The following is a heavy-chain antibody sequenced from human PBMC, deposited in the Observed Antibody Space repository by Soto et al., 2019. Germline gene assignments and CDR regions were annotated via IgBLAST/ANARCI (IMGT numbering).Heavy chain of an antibody. V-gene: IGHV3-33*01. CDR2: IWYDGSNK. D-gene: IGHD3-9*01. CDR1: GFTFSSYG. J-gene: IGHJ1*01. CDR3: ASNVLRYFDAHLYFQH. Sequence: GGSLRLSCAASGFTFSSYGMHWVRQAPGKGLEWVAVIWYDGSNKYYADSVKGRFTISRDNSKNTLYLQMNSLRAEDTAVYYCASNVLRYFDAHLYFQHWGQGTLVTVSS.